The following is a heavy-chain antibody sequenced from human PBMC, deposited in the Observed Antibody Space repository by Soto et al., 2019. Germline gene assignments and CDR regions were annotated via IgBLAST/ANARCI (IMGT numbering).Heavy chain of an antibody. CDR3: AKWAGGFDF. CDR1: GFTFSSYG. V-gene: IGHV3-30*18. CDR2: ISYDGSYK. Sequence: QVQLVESGGGVVQPGRSLRLSCASSGFTFSSYGMHWVRQAPGKGLEWVAVISYDGSYKYYADSVKGRFTISRDNTKDTLYLQMNRLRAEGTALYYCAKWAGGFDFWGQGTLVTASS. J-gene: IGHJ4*02.